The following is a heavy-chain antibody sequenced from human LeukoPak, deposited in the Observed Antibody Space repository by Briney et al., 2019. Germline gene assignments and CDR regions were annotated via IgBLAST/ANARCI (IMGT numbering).Heavy chain of an antibody. J-gene: IGHJ6*03. CDR2: INPNSGGT. CDR1: GYTFTGYY. V-gene: IGHV1-2*02. CDR3: ARHLTPQYSSTPSVYYYYYMDV. D-gene: IGHD6-13*01. Sequence: GASVKVSCKASGYTFTGYYMHWVRQAPGQGLEWMGWINPNSGGTNYAQKFQGRVTMTRDTSISTAYMELSRLRSDDTAVYYCARHLTPQYSSTPSVYYYYYMDVWGKGTTVTVSS.